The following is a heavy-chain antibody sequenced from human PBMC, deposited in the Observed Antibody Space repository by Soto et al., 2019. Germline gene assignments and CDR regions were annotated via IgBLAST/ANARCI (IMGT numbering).Heavy chain of an antibody. CDR3: ARSYGEDAFDI. J-gene: IGHJ3*02. CDR2: IIPILGIA. Sequence: SVKVSCKASGGTFSSYTISWVRQAPGQGLEWMGRIIPILGIANYAQKFQGRVTITADKSTSTAYMELSSLRSEDTAVYYCARSYGEDAFDIWGQGTMVTLSS. CDR1: GGTFSSYT. D-gene: IGHD4-17*01. V-gene: IGHV1-69*02.